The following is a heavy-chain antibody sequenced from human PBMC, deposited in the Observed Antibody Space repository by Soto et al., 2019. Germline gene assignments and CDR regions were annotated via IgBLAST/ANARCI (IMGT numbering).Heavy chain of an antibody. V-gene: IGHV4-34*01. CDR2: INNRGST. CDR3: ARAYDILTGLYYYYMDV. D-gene: IGHD3-9*01. J-gene: IGHJ6*03. CDR1: GASFSDYY. Sequence: SETLSFTCAVYGASFSDYYWSWIRQPPGKGLEWIGEINNRGSTSCNPSLKSRVTVSVDTSKNQFSLRLSSVTAADTAVYYCARAYDILTGLYYYYMDVWGKGTTVTVSS.